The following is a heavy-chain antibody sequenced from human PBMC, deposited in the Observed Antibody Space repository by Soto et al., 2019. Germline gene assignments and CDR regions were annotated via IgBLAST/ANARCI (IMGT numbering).Heavy chain of an antibody. D-gene: IGHD5-18*01. CDR2: ISYDGSNK. V-gene: IGHV3-30-3*01. CDR1: GFTFSSYA. Sequence: QVQLVESGGGVVQPGRSLRLSCAASGFTFSSYAMHWVRQAPGKGLEWVAVISYDGSNKYYADSVKGRFTISRDNSKNTLYLQMNSLRAEDTAVYYCASTRARYSYGLYYFDYWGQGTLVTVSS. J-gene: IGHJ4*02. CDR3: ASTRARYSYGLYYFDY.